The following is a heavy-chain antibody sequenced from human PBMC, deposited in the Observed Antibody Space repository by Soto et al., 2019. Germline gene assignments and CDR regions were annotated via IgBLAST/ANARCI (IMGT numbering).Heavy chain of an antibody. CDR1: GYTFTSYD. J-gene: IGHJ4*02. CDR2: MNPNSGNT. Sequence: ASVKVSCKASGYTFTSYDINWVRQATGQGLEWMGWMNPNSGNTGYAQKFQGRVTMTRNTSISTAYMELSSLRSEDTAVYYCAESWGESFRYYFDYWAQGTLVTVSS. V-gene: IGHV1-8*01. D-gene: IGHD3-10*01. CDR3: AESWGESFRYYFDY.